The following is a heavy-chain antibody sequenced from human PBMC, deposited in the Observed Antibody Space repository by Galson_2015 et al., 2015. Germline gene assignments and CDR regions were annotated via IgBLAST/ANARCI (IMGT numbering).Heavy chain of an antibody. V-gene: IGHV3-15*01. CDR3: TPTGPWRYYYYMDV. D-gene: IGHD1-14*01. Sequence: SLRLSCAASGFTFSNAWMSWVRQAPGKGLEWVGRIKSKTDGGTTDYAAPVKGRFTISRDDSKNTLYLQMNSLKTEDTAVYYCTPTGPWRYYYYMDVWGKGTTVTVSS. J-gene: IGHJ6*03. CDR2: IKSKTDGGTT. CDR1: GFTFSNAW.